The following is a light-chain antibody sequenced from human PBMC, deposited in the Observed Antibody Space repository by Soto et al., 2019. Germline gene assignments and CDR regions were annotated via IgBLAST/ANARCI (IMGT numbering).Light chain of an antibody. CDR1: SREGGGYNY. V-gene: IGLV2-14*03. CDR2: DVS. CDR3: SSYTTSNTRQIV. Sequence: QSVLTQPASVSGAPGEWITISCTGKSREGGGYNYVSWYQHHPGKAPKLIIYDVSNRPSGVSNRFSGSKSGNTASLTISGLQPEDEADYYCSSYTTSNTRQIVFGTGTKVTVL. J-gene: IGLJ1*01.